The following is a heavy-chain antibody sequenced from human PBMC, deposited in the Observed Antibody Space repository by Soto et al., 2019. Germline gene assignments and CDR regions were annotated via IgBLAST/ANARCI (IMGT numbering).Heavy chain of an antibody. D-gene: IGHD3-10*01. J-gene: IGHJ6*02. Sequence: PSETLSLTCAVYGGSFSDTYWNWFRQPPGKGLEWIGEINHNTNTIYNPSLTSRVTISVDTSKNHFSLKLSSVTAADTAVYYCASSSAVGSVYYYGMDVWGQGTTVTVSS. CDR1: GGSFSDTY. CDR2: INHNTNT. V-gene: IGHV4-34*01. CDR3: ASSSAVGSVYYYGMDV.